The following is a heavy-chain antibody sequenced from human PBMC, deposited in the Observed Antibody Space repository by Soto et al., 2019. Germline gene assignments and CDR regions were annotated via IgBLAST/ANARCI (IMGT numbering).Heavy chain of an antibody. J-gene: IGHJ5*02. CDR1: GGTFSSYT. V-gene: IGHV1-69*04. D-gene: IGHD4-17*01. Sequence: VASVKVSCKASGGTFSSYTISWVRQAPGQGLEWMGRIIPILGIANYAQKFQGRVTITADKSTSTAYMELSSLRSEDTAVYYCARDPYGDYPTINWFDPWGQGTLVTVSS. CDR2: IIPILGIA. CDR3: ARDPYGDYPTINWFDP.